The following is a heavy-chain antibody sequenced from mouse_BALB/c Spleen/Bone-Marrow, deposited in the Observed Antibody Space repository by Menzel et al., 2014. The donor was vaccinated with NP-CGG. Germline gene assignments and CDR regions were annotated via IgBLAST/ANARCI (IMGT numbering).Heavy chain of an antibody. V-gene: IGHV5-17*02. CDR1: GFTFSSFG. CDR3: TRGGNWDDFDY. J-gene: IGHJ2*01. D-gene: IGHD4-1*01. CDR2: ISSGSSTI. Sequence: EVNLVESGGGLVQPGGSRKLSCAASGFTFSSFGMHWVRQAPEKGLEWVAYISSGSSTILYADTVKGRFTVSRDNPKNTLFLQMTSLRSEDTAMYYCTRGGNWDDFDYWGQGTTLTVSS.